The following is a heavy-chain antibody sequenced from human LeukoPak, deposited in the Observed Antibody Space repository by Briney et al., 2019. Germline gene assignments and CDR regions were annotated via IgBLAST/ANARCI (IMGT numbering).Heavy chain of an antibody. Sequence: SETLSLTCTVSGDSVSNDRYYWTWIRQSPGKGLEWIAYIRYSGHTNYNPSLDTRVTISLVASKNQLSLRLYSVTAADTAMYYCARYNWNTWFDPWGQGALVTVSS. CDR2: IRYSGHT. D-gene: IGHD1-1*01. J-gene: IGHJ5*02. CDR3: ARYNWNTWFDP. CDR1: GDSVSNDRYY. V-gene: IGHV4-61*01.